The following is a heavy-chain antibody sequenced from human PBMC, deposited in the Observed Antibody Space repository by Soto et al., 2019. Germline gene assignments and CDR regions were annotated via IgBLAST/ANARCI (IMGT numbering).Heavy chain of an antibody. D-gene: IGHD3-16*01. Sequence: QVQLVQSGAEVKKPGSSVKVSCKASGGTFSSYTISWVRQAPGQGLEWMGRIIAILGIANYAQKFQGRVTITADKSTSTAYMELNSLRSEDTAVYYCERGRYDYVWGSPLDYWGQGTLVTVSS. CDR2: IIAILGIA. V-gene: IGHV1-69*02. CDR3: ERGRYDYVWGSPLDY. J-gene: IGHJ4*02. CDR1: GGTFSSYT.